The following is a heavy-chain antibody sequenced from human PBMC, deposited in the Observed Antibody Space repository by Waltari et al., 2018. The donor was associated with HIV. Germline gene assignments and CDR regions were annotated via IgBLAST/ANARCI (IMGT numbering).Heavy chain of an antibody. Sequence: EVQLVESGGGLVQPGGSLRLSCSASGFPPPTSRLHWVRQVPGKGLVWVSRINPDGTDTRYADSVKGRFTISRDNAKNTVYLQVNSLRGEDTSVYYCARGKDCGGGTCDGYHYYGLDVWGQGTTVTVSS. J-gene: IGHJ6*02. D-gene: IGHD2-15*01. CDR2: INPDGTDT. CDR1: GFPPPTSR. V-gene: IGHV3-74*01. CDR3: ARGKDCGGGTCDGYHYYGLDV.